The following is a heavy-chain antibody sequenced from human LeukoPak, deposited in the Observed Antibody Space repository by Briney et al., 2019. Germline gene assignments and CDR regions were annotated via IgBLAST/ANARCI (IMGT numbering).Heavy chain of an antibody. V-gene: IGHV1-69*04. CDR3: ARDPGSAVVDNNWFDP. J-gene: IGHJ5*02. CDR2: IIPILGIA. D-gene: IGHD6-19*01. Sequence: GASVKVSCKASGGTFSSYAISWVRQAPGQGLEWMGRIIPILGIANYAQKFQGRVTITADKSTSTAYMGLSSLRSEDTAVYYCARDPGSAVVDNNWFDPWGQGTLVTVSS. CDR1: GGTFSSYA.